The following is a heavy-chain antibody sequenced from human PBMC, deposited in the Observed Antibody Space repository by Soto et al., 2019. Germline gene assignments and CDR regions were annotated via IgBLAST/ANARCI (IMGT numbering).Heavy chain of an antibody. CDR1: GFTFSSYA. J-gene: IGHJ1*01. CDR2: ISGSGGST. V-gene: IGHV3-23*01. Sequence: GGSLRLSCAASGFTFSSYAMSWVRQAPGKGLEWVSDISGSGGSTYYADSVKGRFTISRDNSKNTLYLQMNSLRAEDTAVYYCAKDLTAEYFQHWGQGTLVTVSS. CDR3: AKDLTAEYFQH.